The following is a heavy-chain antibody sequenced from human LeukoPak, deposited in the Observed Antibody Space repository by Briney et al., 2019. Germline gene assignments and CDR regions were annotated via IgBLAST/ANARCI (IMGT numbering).Heavy chain of an antibody. CDR3: AKEEGDIVVVPAAQGDVYFDY. D-gene: IGHD2-2*01. J-gene: IGHJ4*02. CDR1: GFTFRSYG. Sequence: PGGSLRLSCAASGFTFRSYGVHWVRQAPGKGLDWVAVISYDGSNKYYADSVKGRFTISRDNSKNTLYLQMNSLRAEDTAVYYCAKEEGDIVVVPAAQGDVYFDYWGQGTLVTVSS. CDR2: ISYDGSNK. V-gene: IGHV3-30*18.